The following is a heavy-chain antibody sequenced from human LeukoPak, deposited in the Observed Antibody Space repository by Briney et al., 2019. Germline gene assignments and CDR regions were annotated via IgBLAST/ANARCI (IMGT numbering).Heavy chain of an antibody. CDR1: GGTFSSYA. D-gene: IGHD6-13*01. V-gene: IGHV1-69*13. CDR3: ARDLAAAGTSPDY. CDR2: IIPIFGTA. Sequence: SVKVSCKASGGTFSSYAISWVRQAPGQGLEWMGGIIPIFGTANYAQKFQGRVTITADESTSTAYMELSSLRSEDTAVYYCARDLAAAGTSPDYWGQGTLVTVSS. J-gene: IGHJ4*02.